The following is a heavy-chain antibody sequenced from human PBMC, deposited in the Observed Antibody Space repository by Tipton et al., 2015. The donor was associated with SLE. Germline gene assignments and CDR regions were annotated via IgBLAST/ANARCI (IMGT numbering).Heavy chain of an antibody. D-gene: IGHD4-17*01. CDR3: ARAHQENGDFSLYYFDY. CDR2: IYYSGST. J-gene: IGHJ4*02. CDR1: GGSISSGDYY. V-gene: IGHV4-30-4*01. Sequence: TLSLTCTVSGGSISSGDYYWSWIRQPPGKGLEWIGYIYYSGSTNYNPSLKSRVTISVDTSKNQFSLKLNSVTAADTALYYCARAHQENGDFSLYYFDYWGQGTLVTVSS.